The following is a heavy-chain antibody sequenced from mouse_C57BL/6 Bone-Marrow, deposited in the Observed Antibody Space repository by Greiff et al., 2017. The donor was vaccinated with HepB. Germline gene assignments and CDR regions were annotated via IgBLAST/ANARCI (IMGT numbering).Heavy chain of an antibody. CDR3: ARLVAY. CDR2: INPSTGGT. Sequence: VQLKESGPELVKPGASVKISCKASGYSFTGYYMNWVKQSPEKSLEWIGEINPSTGGTTYNQKFKAKATLTVDKSSSTAYMQLKSLTSEDSAVYYCARLVAYWGQGTLVTVSA. V-gene: IGHV1-42*01. CDR1: GYSFTGYY. J-gene: IGHJ3*01.